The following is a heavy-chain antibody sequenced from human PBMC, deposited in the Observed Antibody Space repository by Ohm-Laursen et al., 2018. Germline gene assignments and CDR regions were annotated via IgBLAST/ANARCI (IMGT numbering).Heavy chain of an antibody. V-gene: IGHV3-48*01. Sequence: SLRLSCTASGFTFSSYHINWVRQAPGKGLEWVSFISSASTTIYYADSVKGRFTISRDNAKNTVYMQMDSLRAEDRAVYYCARDRKNGDSGYGMDVWGHGTTVTV. CDR3: ARDRKNGDSGYGMDV. CDR2: ISSASTTI. D-gene: IGHD4-17*01. J-gene: IGHJ6*02. CDR1: GFTFSSYH.